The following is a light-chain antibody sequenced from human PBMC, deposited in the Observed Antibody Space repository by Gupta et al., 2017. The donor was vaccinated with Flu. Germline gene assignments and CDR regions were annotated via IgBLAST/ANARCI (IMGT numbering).Light chain of an antibody. CDR3: VLYMSSGIWV. Sequence: TVVVTCGLTSGSVSIKNYAGWHQQTPGQARRTLIYSTNTRSAGVADRFSGSIRGNTAALTITGAQADDESDYYCVLYMSSGIWVFGGGTKLTVL. V-gene: IGLV8-61*01. CDR1: SGSVSIKNY. J-gene: IGLJ3*02. CDR2: STN.